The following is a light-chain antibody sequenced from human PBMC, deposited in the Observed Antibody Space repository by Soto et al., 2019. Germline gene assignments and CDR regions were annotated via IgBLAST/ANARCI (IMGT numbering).Light chain of an antibody. CDR1: QNIYSN. CDR2: RAS. CDR3: LQYHNLWA. Sequence: IVMTQSPATLSVSPGERATLSCRASQNIYSNVAWYQQRPGQAPRLLIYRASTRATGIPARFSGSGSGPEFTLTISSLQSEDFTVSSCLQYHNLWAFGQGTKVEI. V-gene: IGKV3-15*01. J-gene: IGKJ1*01.